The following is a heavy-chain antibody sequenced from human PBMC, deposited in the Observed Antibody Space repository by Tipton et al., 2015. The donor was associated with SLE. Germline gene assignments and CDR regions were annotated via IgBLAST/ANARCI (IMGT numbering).Heavy chain of an antibody. V-gene: IGHV4-59*12. D-gene: IGHD4-17*01. Sequence: TLSLTCAVSGGSISSSYWHWIRQPPGKGLEWIGNIYYSGSPNYNSSLKSRVTILVDTSENQFSLRLTSVTAADTAIYYCARPYGNYWGQGKLVTVSS. CDR1: GGSISSSY. CDR3: ARPYGNY. J-gene: IGHJ4*02. CDR2: IYYSGSP.